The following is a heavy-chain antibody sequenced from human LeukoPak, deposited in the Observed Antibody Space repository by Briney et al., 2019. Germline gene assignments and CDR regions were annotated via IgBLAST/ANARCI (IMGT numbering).Heavy chain of an antibody. J-gene: IGHJ1*01. Sequence: GGSLRLSCAASGFTFSSFGMHWVRQAPGQGLEWVAVISFDGSNQYYADSVKGRFTIYRDDFKNTVYLQMNSLRAEETAVYYCAKSHPPTVTTEEGEYLQHWGQGTLVTVSS. CDR3: AKSHPPTVTTEEGEYLQH. CDR2: ISFDGSNQ. D-gene: IGHD4-17*01. CDR1: GFTFSSFG. V-gene: IGHV3-30*18.